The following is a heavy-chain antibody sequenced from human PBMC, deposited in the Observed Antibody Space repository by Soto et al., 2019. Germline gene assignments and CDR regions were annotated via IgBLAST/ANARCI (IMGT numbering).Heavy chain of an antibody. CDR1: GFTFSTYS. CDR3: ARGESYGGTDY. Sequence: GGSLRLSCAASGFTFSTYSMNWVRQAPGKGLEWVSYISSSSSTIYYADSVKGRFTISRDNTKNSLYLQMNSLRAEDTAVYYCARGESYGGTDYWGQGTLVTVSS. J-gene: IGHJ4*02. V-gene: IGHV3-48*01. D-gene: IGHD4-17*01. CDR2: ISSSSSTI.